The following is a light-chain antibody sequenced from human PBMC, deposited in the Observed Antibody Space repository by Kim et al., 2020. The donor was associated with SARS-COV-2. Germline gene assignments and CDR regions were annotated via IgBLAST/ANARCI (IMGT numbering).Light chain of an antibody. V-gene: IGKV3-15*01. Sequence: SPGERATLSRRASQSISSNLAWYQQKPGQAPRLLIYGASTRATDIPARFSGSGSGTDFTLTISSLQSEDFAVYYCQQYNNWPPYTFGQGTKVDIK. CDR3: QQYNNWPPYT. CDR2: GAS. J-gene: IGKJ2*01. CDR1: QSISSN.